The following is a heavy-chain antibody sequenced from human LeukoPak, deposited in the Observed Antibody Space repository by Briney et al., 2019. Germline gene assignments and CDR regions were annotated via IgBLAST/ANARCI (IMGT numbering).Heavy chain of an antibody. CDR2: IYYSGST. Sequence: SETLSLTCTVSGGPISSSSYHWGWIRQPPGKGLEWIGSIYYSGSTYYNPSLKSRLTISVDTSKNQFSLKLSSVTAADTAVYYCARDLYSYGPLDYWGQGTLVTVSS. J-gene: IGHJ4*02. CDR3: ARDLYSYGPLDY. D-gene: IGHD5-18*01. V-gene: IGHV4-39*07. CDR1: GGPISSSSYH.